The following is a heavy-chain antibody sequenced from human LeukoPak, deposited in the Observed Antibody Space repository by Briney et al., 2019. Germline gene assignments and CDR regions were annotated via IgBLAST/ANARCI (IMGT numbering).Heavy chain of an antibody. Sequence: GGCLRLSCAASGFTVSSDYISWVRQAPGEGLEWVSVIYSGGSTYYADSVKGRFTISRDKSKNTVYLQMNSLRFEDTAMYYCARNWFDPWGQGTLVTVSS. CDR2: IYSGGST. J-gene: IGHJ5*02. V-gene: IGHV3-53*05. CDR1: GFTVSSDY. CDR3: ARNWFDP.